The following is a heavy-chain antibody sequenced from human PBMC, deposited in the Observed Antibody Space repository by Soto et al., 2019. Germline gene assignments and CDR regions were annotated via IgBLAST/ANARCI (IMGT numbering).Heavy chain of an antibody. CDR2: IYHSGST. V-gene: IGHV4-30-2*01. Sequence: PSETLSLTCAVSGGSISSGGYSWSWIRQPPGKGLEWIGYIYHSGSTYYNPSLKSRVTISVDRSKNQFSLKLSSVTAADTAVYYCARASFTYYYDSSGFVSFDYWGQGTLVTVSS. J-gene: IGHJ4*02. D-gene: IGHD3-22*01. CDR1: GGSISSGGYS. CDR3: ARASFTYYYDSSGFVSFDY.